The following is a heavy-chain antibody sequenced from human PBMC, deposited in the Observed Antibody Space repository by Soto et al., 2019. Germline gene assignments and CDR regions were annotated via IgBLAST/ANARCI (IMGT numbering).Heavy chain of an antibody. J-gene: IGHJ6*03. CDR1: GFTFSSYS. V-gene: IGHV3-21*01. D-gene: IGHD3-3*01. CDR3: ARRGGIYDFWYPTSPYYMDV. Sequence: PGGSLRLSCAASGFTFSSYSMNWVRQAPGKGLEWVSSISSSSYIYYADSVKGRFTISRDNAKNSLYLQMNSLRAEDTAVYYCARRGGIYDFWYPTSPYYMDVWGKGTTVTVSS. CDR2: ISSSSYI.